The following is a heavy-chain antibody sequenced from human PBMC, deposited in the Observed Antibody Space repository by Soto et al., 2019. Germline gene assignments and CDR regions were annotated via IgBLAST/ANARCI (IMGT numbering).Heavy chain of an antibody. CDR3: ARGYGSSPNMELRFGMDV. J-gene: IGHJ6*02. Sequence: QVYLVQSGAEVRRPGASVKVSCTAFGYILTGYSLHWGRRALGQGLEGMGWIDPNGGATTSAERFHGRVSMTRDTSISAAYLELSSLRSDDTAVYYCARGYGSSPNMELRFGMDVWGQGTTISVSS. CDR1: GYILTGYS. D-gene: IGHD5-18*01. CDR2: IDPNGGAT. V-gene: IGHV1-2*02.